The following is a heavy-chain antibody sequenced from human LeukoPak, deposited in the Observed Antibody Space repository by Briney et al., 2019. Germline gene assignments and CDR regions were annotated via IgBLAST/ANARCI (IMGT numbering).Heavy chain of an antibody. CDR3: AREGIADTVGWFDP. CDR2: MNPNSGQT. Sequence: AASVKVSCKASGYTFSSYEINWVRQTTGQGLEWMGWMNPNSGQTGYAQKFQGRVTMTRNSSISTAYLELSSLRSEDSAVYYCAREGIADTVGWFDPWGQGTLVTVSS. D-gene: IGHD6-13*01. V-gene: IGHV1-8*01. CDR1: GYTFSSYE. J-gene: IGHJ5*02.